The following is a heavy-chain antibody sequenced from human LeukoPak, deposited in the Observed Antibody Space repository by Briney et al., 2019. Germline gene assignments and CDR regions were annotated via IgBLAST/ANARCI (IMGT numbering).Heavy chain of an antibody. J-gene: IGHJ4*02. Sequence: ASVKVSCKASGYTFTSYGISWVRQAPGQGLEWMGWISAYNGNTNYAQKLQGRVTMTTDTSTSTAYMELRSLRSDDTAVYYCGREGRHIYDFWSGARFGYWGQGPLVTVSS. D-gene: IGHD3-3*01. CDR1: GYTFTSYG. CDR3: GREGRHIYDFWSGARFGY. V-gene: IGHV1-18*01. CDR2: ISAYNGNT.